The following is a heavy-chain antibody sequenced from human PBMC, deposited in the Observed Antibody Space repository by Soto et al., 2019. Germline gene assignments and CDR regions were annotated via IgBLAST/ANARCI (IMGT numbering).Heavy chain of an antibody. CDR2: IYYSGTT. CDR1: GGTIRSSNFH. V-gene: IGHV4-39*01. Sequence: SETLSLTCTVSGGTIRSSNFHWGWLRQPPGKGLEWIGSIYYSGTTDDNPSLKSRVTISVDTSKNQWSLKLTSVTAADTAVYYCARQSLYNGSGSYFDYWGQGTLVTVSS. J-gene: IGHJ4*02. CDR3: ARQSLYNGSGSYFDY. D-gene: IGHD3-10*01.